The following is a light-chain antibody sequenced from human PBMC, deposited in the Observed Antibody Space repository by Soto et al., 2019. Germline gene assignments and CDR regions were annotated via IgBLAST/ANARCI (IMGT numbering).Light chain of an antibody. CDR3: QQYNNWPRT. CDR1: QSVSSN. J-gene: IGKJ2*01. Sequence: EVVMTQSPVTLSVSPGERATLSCRASQSVSSNLAWYQQKPGQPPCLLIYGASTRATGIPARFSGSGSGTEFTLTISSLQSEDFAVYYCQQYNNWPRTFGQGTKLEIK. V-gene: IGKV3-15*01. CDR2: GAS.